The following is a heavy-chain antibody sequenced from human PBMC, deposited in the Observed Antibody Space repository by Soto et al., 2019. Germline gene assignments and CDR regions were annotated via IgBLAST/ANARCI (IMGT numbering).Heavy chain of an antibody. V-gene: IGHV1-69*06. D-gene: IGHD2-2*01. CDR3: ACGDIVVVPAAISWFDP. Sequence: SVKVSYKASCGTFSSYAISWVRQAPVQGLEWMGGIIPIFGTANYAQKFQGRVTITADKSTSTAYMELSSLRSEDTAVYYCACGDIVVVPAAISWFDPWGQGTLVTVYS. J-gene: IGHJ5*02. CDR2: IIPIFGTA. CDR1: CGTFSSYA.